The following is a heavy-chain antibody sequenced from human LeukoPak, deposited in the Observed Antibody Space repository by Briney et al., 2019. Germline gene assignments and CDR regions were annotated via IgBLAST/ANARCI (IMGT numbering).Heavy chain of an antibody. V-gene: IGHV1-2*02. Sequence: ASVKVSCKASGYTFTGYYMHWVRQAPGQGLEWMGWINPNSGGTNYAQKFQGRVTMTRDTSISTAYMELSRLRSEDTAVYYCARGVGATAGMDVWGQGTTVTVSS. CDR2: INPNSGGT. J-gene: IGHJ6*02. CDR3: ARGVGATAGMDV. D-gene: IGHD1-26*01. CDR1: GYTFTGYY.